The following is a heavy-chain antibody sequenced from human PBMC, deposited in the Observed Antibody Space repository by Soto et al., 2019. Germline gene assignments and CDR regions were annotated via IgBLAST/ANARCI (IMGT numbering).Heavy chain of an antibody. V-gene: IGHV1-2*04. Sequence: GASVKVSCKASGYTFTGYYMHWVRQAPGQGLEWMGWINPNSGGTNYAQKFQGWVTMTRDTSISTAYMELSRLRSDDTAVYYCAREPGYSSKGSYFDYWGQGTLVNVSS. CDR1: GYTFTGYY. CDR2: INPNSGGT. CDR3: AREPGYSSKGSYFDY. D-gene: IGHD6-19*01. J-gene: IGHJ4*02.